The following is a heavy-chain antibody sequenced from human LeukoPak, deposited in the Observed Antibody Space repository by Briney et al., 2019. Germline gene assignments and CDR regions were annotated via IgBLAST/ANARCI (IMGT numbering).Heavy chain of an antibody. J-gene: IGHJ4*02. CDR3: ARHYSPSYCNGGCYRFDS. V-gene: IGHV4-39*01. CDR1: GGSVSSNGYY. Sequence: SETLSLTCTVPGGSVSSNGYYCAWIRQPPGKGLEWIGSIYYTGSTYYNAPFESRVTISADTSKNQFSLKLNSVTAADTAVYFCARHYSPSYCNGGCYRFDSWGQGTLVTVSS. D-gene: IGHD2-21*02. CDR2: IYYTGST.